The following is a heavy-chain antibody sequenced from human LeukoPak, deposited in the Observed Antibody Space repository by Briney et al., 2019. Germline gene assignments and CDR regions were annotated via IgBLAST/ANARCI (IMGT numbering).Heavy chain of an antibody. CDR2: INWNGGST. V-gene: IGHV3-20*04. CDR3: ARDLVAGTTTGAFDI. Sequence: GGSLRLSCAASGFTFDDYGMSWVRQAPGKGLEWVSGINWNGGSTGYADSVKDRFTISRDNAKNSLYLQMNSLRAEDTALYYCARDLVAGTTTGAFDIWGQGTMVTVSS. D-gene: IGHD6-19*01. CDR1: GFTFDDYG. J-gene: IGHJ3*02.